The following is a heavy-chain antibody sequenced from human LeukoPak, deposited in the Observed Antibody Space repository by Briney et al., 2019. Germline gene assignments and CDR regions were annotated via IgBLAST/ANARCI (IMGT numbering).Heavy chain of an antibody. Sequence: SETLSLTCAVYGGSFSGYYWSWIRQPPGKGLEWIGEINHSGSTNYNPSLKRRVTISVDTSKNQFSLKLSSVTAADTAVYYCARGRGRYSSGWYRQAFDIWGQGTMVTVSS. D-gene: IGHD6-19*01. CDR3: ARGRGRYSSGWYRQAFDI. J-gene: IGHJ3*02. CDR1: GGSFSGYY. CDR2: INHSGST. V-gene: IGHV4-34*01.